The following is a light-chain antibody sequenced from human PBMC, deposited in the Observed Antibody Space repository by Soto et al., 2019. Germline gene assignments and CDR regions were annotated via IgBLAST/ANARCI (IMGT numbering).Light chain of an antibody. V-gene: IGKV3-15*01. CDR3: LQYHNLWA. J-gene: IGKJ1*01. CDR2: RAS. CDR1: QNIYSN. Sequence: IVMTQSPAPLSVSPGERATLSCRASQNIYSNVAWYQQRPGQAPRLLIDRASTRAPGIPARFSGSGSGTEFTLTISSLQSEDFTVYSCLQYHNLWAFGQGTKVDIK.